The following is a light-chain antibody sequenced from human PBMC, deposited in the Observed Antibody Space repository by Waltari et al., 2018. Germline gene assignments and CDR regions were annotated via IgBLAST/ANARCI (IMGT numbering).Light chain of an antibody. CDR2: ATF. CDR3: QEYGSSPEFT. V-gene: IGKV3-20*01. J-gene: IGKJ3*01. CDR1: QSISNSY. Sequence: IVLTQSPGTLSLSPGDKATLYCRTSQSISNSYLDWYQQKPGQVPRLLIYATFSRASGIPDRFSGSGSETDFTLTISSLEPEDFAVYYCQEYGSSPEFTFGPGTTVDI.